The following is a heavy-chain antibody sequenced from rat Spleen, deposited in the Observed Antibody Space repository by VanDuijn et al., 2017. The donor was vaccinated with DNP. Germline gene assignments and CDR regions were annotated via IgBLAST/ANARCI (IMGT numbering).Heavy chain of an antibody. D-gene: IGHD5-1*01. CDR3: TTHGRRPRDYFDY. CDR2: ISNTGDHT. V-gene: IGHV5-31*01. J-gene: IGHJ2*01. CDR1: GFIFSNYW. Sequence: EVKLVESGGGLVQPGRSLKLSCAASGFIFSNYWMTWIRQAPGKGLEWVASISNTGDHTYYSDSVKGRFSLSRDNAKSTLYLELKSLRSEDTATYYCTTHGRRPRDYFDYWGQGVVVTVSS.